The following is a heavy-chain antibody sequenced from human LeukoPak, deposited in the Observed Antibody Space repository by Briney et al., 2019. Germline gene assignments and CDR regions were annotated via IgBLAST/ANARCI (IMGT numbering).Heavy chain of an antibody. CDR1: GGSVSSGSYY. Sequence: SETLSLTCTVSGGSVSSGSYYWSWVRQPPGKGLEWIGYIYYCGSTNYNPSLKSRVTISVETSKNQFSLKLSSVTAANWAVYYCARGKAWGSHWFDPWGQGTLVTVSS. CDR3: ARGKAWGSHWFDP. V-gene: IGHV4-61*01. J-gene: IGHJ5*02. D-gene: IGHD3-16*01. CDR2: IYYCGST.